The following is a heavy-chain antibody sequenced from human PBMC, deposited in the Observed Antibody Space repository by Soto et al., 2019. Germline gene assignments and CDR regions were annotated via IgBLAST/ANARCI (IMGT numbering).Heavy chain of an antibody. CDR3: ARSGDNYNVLDY. Sequence: PGGSLRLSCAGSGFTFASYVMTWVRQAPGKGLEWVSSISATGGSTYYAGSVKGRFTISRDNSKNTLFLQMNSLRAEDTAIYYCARSGDNYNVLDYGGQGTPVTVSS. CDR1: GFTFASYV. D-gene: IGHD3-10*02. J-gene: IGHJ4*02. V-gene: IGHV3-23*01. CDR2: ISATGGST.